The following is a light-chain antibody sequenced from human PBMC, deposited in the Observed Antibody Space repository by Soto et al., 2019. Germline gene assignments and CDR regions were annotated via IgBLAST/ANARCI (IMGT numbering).Light chain of an antibody. CDR2: LGS. V-gene: IGKV2-28*01. Sequence: DIVMTQSPLSLPVTPGEPASISCRSSQSLLHSNGYNYLDWYLQKSVQSPQLLIYLGSNRAAGVPDRFSGSGSGTDFTLKISRVEAEDVGVYYCMQALQTPFTFGPGTKVDIK. J-gene: IGKJ3*01. CDR1: QSLLHSNGYNY. CDR3: MQALQTPFT.